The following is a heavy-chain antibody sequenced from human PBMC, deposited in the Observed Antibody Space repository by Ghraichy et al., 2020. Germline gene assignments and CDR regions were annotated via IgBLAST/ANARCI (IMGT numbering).Heavy chain of an antibody. CDR1: GYTFTGYY. Sequence: ASVKVSCKASGYTFTGYYMHWVRQAPGQGLEWMGWINPNSGGTNYAQKFQGRVTMTRDTSISTAYMELSRLRSDDTAVYYCARGYCSGGSCSTTPWGQGTLVTVSS. D-gene: IGHD2-15*01. CDR2: INPNSGGT. V-gene: IGHV1-2*02. J-gene: IGHJ5*02. CDR3: ARGYCSGGSCSTTP.